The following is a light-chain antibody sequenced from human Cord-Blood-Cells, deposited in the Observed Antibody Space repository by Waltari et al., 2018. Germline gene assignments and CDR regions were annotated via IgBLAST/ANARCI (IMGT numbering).Light chain of an antibody. V-gene: IGKV1-39*01. J-gene: IGKJ2*01. CDR1: QSISSY. CDR2: AAV. CDR3: QQSDSTPQT. Sequence: DIQMTQSPSSLSASVGDRVTITCRASQSISSYLNWYQQKPGKAPKLLIYAAVSLQSGVPSRFSGSGSGTDFTLTISSLQPEDFATYYCQQSDSTPQTFCQGTKLEIK.